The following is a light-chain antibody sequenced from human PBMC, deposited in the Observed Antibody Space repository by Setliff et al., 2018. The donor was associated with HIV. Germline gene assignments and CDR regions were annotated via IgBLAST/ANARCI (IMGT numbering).Light chain of an antibody. J-gene: IGLJ1*01. CDR2: DVI. CDR3: SSYTTSSTLYV. V-gene: IGLV2-14*03. CDR1: SSDVGGYYS. Sequence: QSALAQPASVFGSPGQSITISCTGISSDVGGYYSVSWYQQHPGKAPKLMIYDVINRPSGVSNRFPGSRSGNTASLTISGLQVEDEADYYCSSYTTSSTLYVFGPGTKVTVL.